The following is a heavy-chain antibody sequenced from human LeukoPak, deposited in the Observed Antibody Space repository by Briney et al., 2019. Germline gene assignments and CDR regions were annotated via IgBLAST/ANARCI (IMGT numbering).Heavy chain of an antibody. J-gene: IGHJ4*02. CDR3: XXXXXXXXXRXEN. Sequence: PGGSLRLSCTASGFIFSRYWMNWVRQAPGKGLEWVANINQDGSVEHYVDSVKGRFTISRDNTKNSLFLQMNNLRIEDTALYYXXXXXXXXXXRXENWXXGXLVT. CDR2: INQDGSVE. V-gene: IGHV3-7*01. CDR1: GFIFSRYW.